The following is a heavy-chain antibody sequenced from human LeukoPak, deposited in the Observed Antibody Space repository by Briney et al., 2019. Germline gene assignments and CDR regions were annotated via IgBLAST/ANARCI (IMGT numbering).Heavy chain of an antibody. J-gene: IGHJ4*02. CDR2: MNPNSGGT. D-gene: IGHD6-13*01. CDR3: ARELFSSWDYYFDY. CDR1: GYTFTSYD. Sequence: ASVKVSCKASGYTFTSYDINWVRQATGQGLEWMGWMNPNSGGTNYAQKFQGRVTMTRDTSISTAYMELSRLRSDDTAVYYCARELFSSWDYYFDYWGQGTLVTVSS. V-gene: IGHV1-2*02.